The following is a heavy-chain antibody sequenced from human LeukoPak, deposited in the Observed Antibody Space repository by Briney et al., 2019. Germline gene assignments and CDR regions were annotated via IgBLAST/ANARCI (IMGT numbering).Heavy chain of an antibody. V-gene: IGHV3-23*01. Sequence: GGSLRLSCAASGFTFSSYAMSWVRQAPGKGLEWVSTISGGGGSTYYAGSVKGRFTISRDNSKNTLSLQMNTLRAEDTAVYYCNYYGSGTPLYFDYWGQGTLVTVSS. D-gene: IGHD3-10*01. J-gene: IGHJ4*02. CDR2: ISGGGGST. CDR3: NYYGSGTPLYFDY. CDR1: GFTFSSYA.